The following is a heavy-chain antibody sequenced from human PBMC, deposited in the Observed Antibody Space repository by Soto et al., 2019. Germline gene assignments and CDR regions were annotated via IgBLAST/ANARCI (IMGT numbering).Heavy chain of an antibody. V-gene: IGHV4-38-2*01. Sequence: SETPSLTCAVSGYSISSGYYWGWIRQPPGKGLEWIGSIYHSGSTYYNPSLKSRVTISVDTSKNQFSLKLSSVTAADTAVYYCARVPYDFWSGYSPFDYWGQGTLVTVSS. CDR3: ARVPYDFWSGYSPFDY. CDR1: GYSISSGYY. J-gene: IGHJ4*02. D-gene: IGHD3-3*01. CDR2: IYHSGST.